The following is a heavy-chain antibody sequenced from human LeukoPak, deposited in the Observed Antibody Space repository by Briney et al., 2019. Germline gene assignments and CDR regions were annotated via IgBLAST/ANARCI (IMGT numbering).Heavy chain of an antibody. CDR2: IYYSGST. V-gene: IGHV4-39*01. D-gene: IGHD2-2*01. CDR1: GGSISSSTYY. CDR3: ARAYCSSASCAKLGYFDY. Sequence: SEALSLTCTVSGGSISSSTYYWGWIRQPPGKGLEWIGTIYYSGSTYYNASLKSRVTISVDTSRNQFSLKLSSVTAADTAVYYCARAYCSSASCAKLGYFDYWGQGTLVTVSS. J-gene: IGHJ4*02.